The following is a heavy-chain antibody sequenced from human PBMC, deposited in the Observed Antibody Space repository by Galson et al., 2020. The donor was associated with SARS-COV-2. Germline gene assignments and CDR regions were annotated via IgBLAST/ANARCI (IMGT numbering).Heavy chain of an antibody. CDR3: AKDSVGSGSYYLSVYYGMDV. CDR1: GFTFDDYA. V-gene: IGHV3-9*01. CDR2: ISWNSGSI. Sequence: SLKISCAASGFTFDDYAMHWVRQAPGKGLEWVSGISWNSGSIGYADSVKGRFTISRDNAKNSLYLQMNSLRAEDTALYYCAKDSVGSGSYYLSVYYGMDVWGQGTTVTVSS. D-gene: IGHD3-10*01. J-gene: IGHJ6*02.